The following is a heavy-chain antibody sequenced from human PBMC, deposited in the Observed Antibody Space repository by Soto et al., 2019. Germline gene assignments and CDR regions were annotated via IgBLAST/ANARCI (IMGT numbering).Heavy chain of an antibody. J-gene: IGHJ6*03. CDR2: IYSGGST. CDR3: AREFGEQLDHYYYYMDV. V-gene: IGHV3-53*04. D-gene: IGHD3-10*01. CDR1: GFTVSSSY. Sequence: GGSLRLSCAASGFTVSSSYMSWVRQAPGKGLEWVSVIYSGGSTYYADSVKGRFTISRHNSKNTLYLQMNSLRAEDTAVYYCAREFGEQLDHYYYYMDVWGKGTTVTVSS.